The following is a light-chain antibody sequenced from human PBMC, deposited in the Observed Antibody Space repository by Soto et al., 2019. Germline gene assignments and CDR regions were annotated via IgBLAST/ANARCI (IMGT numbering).Light chain of an antibody. CDR1: QNIRSR. J-gene: IGKJ5*01. CDR2: DAS. Sequence: IQVTQSPSSLSASVGDRVTITCRDSQNIRSRLAWFQQTPGKAPKLLIYDASSLESGVPQRFSGSGSGTEFTLTISSLQPDDFATYYCQQYNTYSTFGQGTRLENK. V-gene: IGKV1-5*01. CDR3: QQYNTYST.